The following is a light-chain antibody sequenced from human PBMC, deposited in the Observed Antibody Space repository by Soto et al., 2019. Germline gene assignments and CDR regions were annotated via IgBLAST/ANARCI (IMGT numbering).Light chain of an antibody. CDR2: WAS. Sequence: DIVMTQSPDSLAVSLGERATINCKSSQSVLYSSNNKNDLAWYQQKPGQPPKLLIYWASTRESGVPDRFSGSGSGPDFTLTISSLRAEDVAVYYCQQYYSTPYTFGQGTKLEIK. J-gene: IGKJ2*01. V-gene: IGKV4-1*01. CDR1: QSVLYSSNNKND. CDR3: QQYYSTPYT.